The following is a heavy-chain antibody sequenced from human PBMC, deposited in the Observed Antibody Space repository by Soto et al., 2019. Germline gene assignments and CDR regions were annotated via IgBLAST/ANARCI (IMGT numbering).Heavy chain of an antibody. J-gene: IGHJ4*02. Sequence: EVQLLESGGVLVQPGGSLRLSCAASGFTFSSYAMSWVRQAPGKGLEWVSAISGSGGSTYYADSVKGRFTISRDNSNITLSLPMNSLRAEDTGVYYCDGYSYGFDYWGQGSLVTVAS. D-gene: IGHD5-18*01. CDR2: ISGSGGST. CDR1: GFTFSSYA. CDR3: DGYSYGFDY. V-gene: IGHV3-23*01.